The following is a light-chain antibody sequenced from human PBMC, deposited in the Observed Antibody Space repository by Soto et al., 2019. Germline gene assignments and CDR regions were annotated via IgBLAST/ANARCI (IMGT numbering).Light chain of an antibody. J-gene: IGKJ1*01. CDR1: QSISNH. CDR3: QQYNSYSPT. CDR2: AAS. Sequence: IQMTQSPSSLSASLEDGVIITCRASQSISNHLNWYQQKPGKAPKLLIFAASSLQSGVPSRFSGSRSGPEFTLTISSLQPDDFATYYCQQYNSYSPTFGQGTKVDIK. V-gene: IGKV1-17*01.